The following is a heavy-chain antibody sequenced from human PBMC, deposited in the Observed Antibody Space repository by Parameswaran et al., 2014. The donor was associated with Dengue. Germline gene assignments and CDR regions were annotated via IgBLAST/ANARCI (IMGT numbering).Heavy chain of an antibody. D-gene: IGHD5-12*01. V-gene: IGHV5-51*01. J-gene: IGHJ4*02. CDR3: AKSVDSTTSSAAADY. CDR2: IYPADSET. Sequence: VRQMPGKGLEWMGIIYPADSETRYSPSFQGQVTISVDKSISTAYLQWSSLKASDTAMYYCAKSVDSTTSSAAADYWGQGTLVTVSS.